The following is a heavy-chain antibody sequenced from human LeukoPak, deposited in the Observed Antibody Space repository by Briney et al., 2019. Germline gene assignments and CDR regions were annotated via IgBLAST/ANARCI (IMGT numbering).Heavy chain of an antibody. J-gene: IGHJ6*03. V-gene: IGHV6-1*01. CDR3: ARTGYSSSHYYYYMDV. Sequence: SQTLSLTCAISGDSVSSNNAAWNWIRQSPSRGLEWLGRTYYRSKWYNDYAVSVKSRITINPDTSKNQFSLQLNSVTPEDTAVYYCARTGYSSSHYYYYMDVWGKGTTVTVSS. D-gene: IGHD6-6*01. CDR1: GDSVSSNNAA. CDR2: TYYRSKWYN.